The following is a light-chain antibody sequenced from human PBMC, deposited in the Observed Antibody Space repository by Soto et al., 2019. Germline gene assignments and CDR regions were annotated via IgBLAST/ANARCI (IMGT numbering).Light chain of an antibody. Sequence: EIVFAQCRGTLSLSPGERAAVSCRASQSVSISLAWYQQIPGQAPRLLIYGAYTRATDVPDRFSGSRSGTDFTLTISSLEPEDVAVYYCQQYGTSPTFGQGTKVDIK. CDR3: QQYGTSPT. CDR2: GAY. J-gene: IGKJ1*01. V-gene: IGKV3-20*01. CDR1: QSVSIS.